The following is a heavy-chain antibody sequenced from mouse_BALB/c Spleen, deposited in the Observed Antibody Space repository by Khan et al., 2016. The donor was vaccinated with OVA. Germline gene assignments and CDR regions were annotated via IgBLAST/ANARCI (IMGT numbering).Heavy chain of an antibody. Sequence: QVQLKESGPGLVAPSQSLSITCTVSGFSLTNYGVHWVRQTPGKGLEWLGIIWAGGSTNYNSALMSRLSISKDNSTSQVFFKMNSLQTDDTARYYWARNDDYYVEYFDVWGAGTTVTVSS. CDR1: GFSLTNYG. CDR3: ARNDDYYVEYFDV. D-gene: IGHD2-3*01. V-gene: IGHV2-9*02. J-gene: IGHJ1*01. CDR2: IWAGGST.